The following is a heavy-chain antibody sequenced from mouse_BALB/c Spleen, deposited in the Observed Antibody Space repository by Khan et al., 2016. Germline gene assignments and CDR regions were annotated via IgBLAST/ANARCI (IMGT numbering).Heavy chain of an antibody. J-gene: IGHJ2*01. CDR2: MWSGGST. CDR3: ARNWEGGYFDY. CDR1: GFSLTNYG. Sequence: QVQLKESGPGLVQPSQSLSITCTVSGFSLTNYGVHWVRQSPGKGLEWLGVMWSGGSTDYNAAFKSRLSIYKDSSKSQVFLKMNSLQANDTAIYYCARNWEGGYFDYWGQGTTLTVSS. D-gene: IGHD4-1*01. V-gene: IGHV2-2*02.